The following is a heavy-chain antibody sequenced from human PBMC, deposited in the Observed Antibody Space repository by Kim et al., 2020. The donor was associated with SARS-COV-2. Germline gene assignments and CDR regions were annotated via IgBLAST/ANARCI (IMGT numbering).Heavy chain of an antibody. D-gene: IGHD2-2*01. J-gene: IGHJ6*02. CDR3: ASFIKPLGYCSSTSCYGGGYYYYGMDV. CDR1: GFTFSSYS. V-gene: IGHV3-48*02. Sequence: GGSLRLSCAASGFTFSSYSMNWVRQAPGKGLEWVSYISSSSSTIYYADSVKGRFTISRDNAKNSLYLQMNSLRDEDTAVYYCASFIKPLGYCSSTSCYGGGYYYYGMDVWGQGTTVTVSS. CDR2: ISSSSSTI.